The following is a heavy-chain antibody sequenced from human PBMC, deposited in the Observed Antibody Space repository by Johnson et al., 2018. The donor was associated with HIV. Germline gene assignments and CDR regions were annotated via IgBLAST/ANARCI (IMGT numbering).Heavy chain of an antibody. CDR3: AKADQIAAAGKGALDI. V-gene: IGHV3-9*01. D-gene: IGHD6-13*01. J-gene: IGHJ3*02. CDR2: ISWNSGSI. CDR1: GFTFSSYW. Sequence: VQLVESGGGFVQPGGSLRLSCAASGFTFSSYWMHWVRQAPGKGLVWVSGISWNSGSIGYADSVKGRFTISRDNAKNSLYLQMNSLRAEDTALYYCAKADQIAAAGKGALDIWGQGTMVTVSS.